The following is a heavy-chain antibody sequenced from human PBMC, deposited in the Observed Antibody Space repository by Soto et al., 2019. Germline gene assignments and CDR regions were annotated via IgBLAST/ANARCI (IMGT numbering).Heavy chain of an antibody. CDR3: ARDLGPPFHWSNWFDP. V-gene: IGHV3-21*01. CDR1: GFTFSSYS. CDR2: ISSSSSYI. D-gene: IGHD3-9*01. J-gene: IGHJ5*02. Sequence: LRLSCAASGFTFSSYSMNWVRQAPGEGLEWVSSISSSSSYIYYADSVKGRFTISRDNAKNSLYLQMNSLRAEDTAVYYCARDLGPPFHWSNWFDPWGQGTLVTVSS.